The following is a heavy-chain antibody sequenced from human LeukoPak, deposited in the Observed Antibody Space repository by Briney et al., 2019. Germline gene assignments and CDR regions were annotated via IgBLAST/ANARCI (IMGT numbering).Heavy chain of an antibody. Sequence: PSETLSLTCTVSGGSISSYYWSWIRQPPGKGLEWIGYIYHSGTTNYNSSLKSRVTISVDTSKNQFSLKLSSVTAADTAVYYCARDRAITFGGVIVDWGQGTLVTVSS. D-gene: IGHD3-16*02. CDR3: ARDRAITFGGVIVD. CDR1: GGSISSYY. V-gene: IGHV4-59*12. J-gene: IGHJ4*02. CDR2: IYHSGTT.